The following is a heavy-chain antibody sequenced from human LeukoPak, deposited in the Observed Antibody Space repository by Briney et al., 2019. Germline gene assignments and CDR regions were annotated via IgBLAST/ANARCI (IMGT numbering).Heavy chain of an antibody. D-gene: IGHD5-12*01. V-gene: IGHV4-34*01. CDR3: ASDSDYDEIDY. CDR2: INHSGST. J-gene: IGHJ4*02. Sequence: SETLSLTCTVFGGSVSSGRNYWSWIRQPPGKGLEWIGEINHSGSTNYNPSLKSRVTISVDTSKNQFSLKLSSVTAADTAVYYCASDSDYDEIDYWGQGTLVTVSS. CDR1: GGSVSSGRNY.